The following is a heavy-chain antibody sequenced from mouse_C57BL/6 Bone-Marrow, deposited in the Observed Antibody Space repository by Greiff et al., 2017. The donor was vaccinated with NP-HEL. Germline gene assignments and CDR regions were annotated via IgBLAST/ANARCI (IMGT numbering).Heavy chain of an antibody. Sequence: EVKLVESGGGLVQPGESLKLSCESNEYEFPSHDMPWVRKTPEKRLELVAAINSDGGSTYYPDTMERRFIISRDNTKKTLYLQMSSLRSEDTALYYCARHGDDYGGDWYFDVWGTGTTVTVSS. J-gene: IGHJ1*03. CDR1: EYEFPSHD. CDR3: ARHGDDYGGDWYFDV. CDR2: INSDGGST. D-gene: IGHD2-4*01. V-gene: IGHV5-2*01.